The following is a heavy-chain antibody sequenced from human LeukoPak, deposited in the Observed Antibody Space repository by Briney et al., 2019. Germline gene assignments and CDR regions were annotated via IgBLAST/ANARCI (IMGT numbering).Heavy chain of an antibody. CDR2: ISGSGGST. Sequence: GGSLRLSCAASGFTFSSYAMSWVRQAPGKGLEWVSAISGSGGSTYYADSVKGRFTISRDNSKNTLYLQMNSLRAEDTAVYYCAKFGDNWNYIRYYYYGMDVWGQGTTVTVSS. CDR3: AKFGDNWNYIRYYYYGMDV. J-gene: IGHJ6*02. CDR1: GFTFSSYA. D-gene: IGHD1-7*01. V-gene: IGHV3-23*01.